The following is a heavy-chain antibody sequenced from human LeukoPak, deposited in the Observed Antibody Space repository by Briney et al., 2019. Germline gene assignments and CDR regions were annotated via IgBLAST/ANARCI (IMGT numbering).Heavy chain of an antibody. CDR1: GYSFADYY. CDR2: IKPNSGGT. CDR3: ARGNGDYLFDY. D-gene: IGHD4-17*01. Sequence: ASVKVSCKASGYSFADYYMHWVRQAPGQGLEWMGWIKPNSGGTRSAEKFQGRVTMTRDTSISTAYMELSRLRSGDTAVYYCARGNGDYLFDYWGQGTLVTVSS. J-gene: IGHJ4*02. V-gene: IGHV1-2*02.